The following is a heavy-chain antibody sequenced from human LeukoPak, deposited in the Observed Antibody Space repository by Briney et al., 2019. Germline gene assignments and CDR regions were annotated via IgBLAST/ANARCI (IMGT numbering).Heavy chain of an antibody. CDR1: GGSISSSSYY. Sequence: KPSETLSLTCTVSGGSISSSSYYWGWIRQPPGKGLEWIGSIYYSGSTYYNPSLKSRVTMSVDTSKNQFSLKLSSVTAADTAVYYCARAGVRQWLVEVESVWFDPWGQGTLVTVSS. CDR2: IYYSGST. J-gene: IGHJ5*02. V-gene: IGHV4-39*07. D-gene: IGHD6-19*01. CDR3: ARAGVRQWLVEVESVWFDP.